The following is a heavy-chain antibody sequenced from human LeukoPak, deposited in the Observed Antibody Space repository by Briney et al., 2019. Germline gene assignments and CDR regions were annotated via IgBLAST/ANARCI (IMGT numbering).Heavy chain of an antibody. D-gene: IGHD3-3*01. V-gene: IGHV1-18*01. Sequence: ASVKVSCKASGYTFTSYGISWVRQAPGQGLEWMGWISAYNGNTNYAQKLQGRVTMTTDTSTSTAYMELRSLRSDDTAVYYCARVAITIFGLVIIPFDYWGQGTLVTVSS. CDR3: ARVAITIFGLVIIPFDY. CDR1: GYTFTSYG. J-gene: IGHJ4*02. CDR2: ISAYNGNT.